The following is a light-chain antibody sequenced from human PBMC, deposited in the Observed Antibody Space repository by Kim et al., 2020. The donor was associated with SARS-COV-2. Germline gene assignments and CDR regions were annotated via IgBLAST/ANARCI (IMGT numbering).Light chain of an antibody. V-gene: IGKV3-20*01. CDR1: QSVSSGY. CDR3: QQYDSPPLT. J-gene: IGKJ4*01. Sequence: SPGERVTLSCRASQSVSSGYLAWYQQKPGQAPRLLIYGASNRATGIPDRFSGSVSGTDFTLTISRLEPEDFAVYYCQQYDSPPLTFGGGTKVDIK. CDR2: GAS.